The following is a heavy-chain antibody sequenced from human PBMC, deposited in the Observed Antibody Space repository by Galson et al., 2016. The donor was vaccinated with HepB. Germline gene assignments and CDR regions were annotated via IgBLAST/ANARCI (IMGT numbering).Heavy chain of an antibody. CDR3: ARVQTFYDYIWGTSRPRYFDY. D-gene: IGHD3-16*02. CDR1: GFAVRSNF. J-gene: IGHJ4*02. CDR2: IYSGGST. V-gene: IGHV3-53*01. Sequence: SLRLSCAVSGFAVRSNFMAWVRQAPGKGLEWVSLIYSGGSTYYADSVRGRFTISRDISKNTLFLEILSLRAEDTAVYYCARVQTFYDYIWGTSRPRYFDYWGQGTLVTVSS.